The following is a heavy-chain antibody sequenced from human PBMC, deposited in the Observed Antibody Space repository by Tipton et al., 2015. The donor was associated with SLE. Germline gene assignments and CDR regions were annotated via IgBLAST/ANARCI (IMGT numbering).Heavy chain of an antibody. D-gene: IGHD1-14*01. Sequence: TLSLTCSVSGGSMSSYYWSWIRQPPGEGLEWIGYIFYSGSTKYNPSLQGRVTISVDTSKNQFSLNLNSVTAADTAVYYCARTHNDFGTTWFDPWGQGALVTVSS. V-gene: IGHV4-59*01. CDR1: GGSMSSYY. J-gene: IGHJ5*02. CDR3: ARTHNDFGTTWFDP. CDR2: IFYSGST.